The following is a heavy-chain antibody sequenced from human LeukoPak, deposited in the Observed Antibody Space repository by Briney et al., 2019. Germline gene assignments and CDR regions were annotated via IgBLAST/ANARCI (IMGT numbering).Heavy chain of an antibody. Sequence: SETLSLTCSVSNGSISSSRYFWGWIRQPPGKGLEWIGSIDYSGSTYYNPSLKSRVTISVDTSKNHFSLDLSSVTAADTAVYYCARDRSSSWYKDFDYWGQGTLVTVSS. D-gene: IGHD6-13*01. J-gene: IGHJ4*02. CDR1: NGSISSSRYF. CDR2: IDYSGST. V-gene: IGHV4-39*07. CDR3: ARDRSSSWYKDFDY.